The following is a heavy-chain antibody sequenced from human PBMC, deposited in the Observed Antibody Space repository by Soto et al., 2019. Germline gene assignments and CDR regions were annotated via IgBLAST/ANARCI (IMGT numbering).Heavy chain of an antibody. CDR1: GGTFSSHT. D-gene: IGHD4-17*01. Sequence: QDQLVQSGAEVKKPGSSVKVSCKASGGTFSSHTFSWVRQAPGQGLEWMGRIIPALGTATYAQKFQGRVTITGDESATTVYMELNSLRSEDTGVYYCARPDFGEYWYFDLWGRGTLVTVSS. CDR2: IIPALGTA. J-gene: IGHJ2*01. CDR3: ARPDFGEYWYFDL. V-gene: IGHV1-69*08.